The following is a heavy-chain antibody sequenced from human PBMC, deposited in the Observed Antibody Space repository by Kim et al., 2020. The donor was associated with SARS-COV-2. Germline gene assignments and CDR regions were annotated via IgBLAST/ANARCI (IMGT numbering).Heavy chain of an antibody. CDR3: ARVERGIAAAHAGMDV. CDR2: ISSSSSTI. D-gene: IGHD6-13*01. V-gene: IGHV3-48*02. Sequence: LSLTCAASGFTFSSYSMNWVRQAPGKGLEWVSYISSSSSTIYYADSVKGRFTISRDNAKNSLYLQMNSLRDEDTAVYYCARVERGIAAAHAGMDVWGQGTTVTVSS. J-gene: IGHJ6*02. CDR1: GFTFSSYS.